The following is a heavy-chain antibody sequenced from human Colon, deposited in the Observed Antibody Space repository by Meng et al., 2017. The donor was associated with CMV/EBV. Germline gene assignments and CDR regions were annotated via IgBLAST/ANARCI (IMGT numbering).Heavy chain of an antibody. D-gene: IGHD6-19*01. CDR2: VFHNGNT. J-gene: IGHJ4*02. V-gene: IGHV4-4*02. CDR1: GSISSTHW. Sequence: GSISSTHWWSWVRQSPGKGLEWIGEVFHNGNTNYNPSLKRRVTMSVDKSKNQFSLNLTSVTAADTAVYYCARGGGTTGWFSGGFDYWGQGTPVTVSS. CDR3: ARGGGTTGWFSGGFDY.